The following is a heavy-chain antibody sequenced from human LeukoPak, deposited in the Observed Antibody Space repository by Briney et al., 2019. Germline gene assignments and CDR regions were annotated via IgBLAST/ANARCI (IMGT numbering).Heavy chain of an antibody. CDR2: INHSGIT. J-gene: IGHJ4*02. Sequence: KPSETLSLTCAVYGGSFSYYYWSWIRPPPGKGLEWIGEINHSGITNYNPSLKSRVTISADTSKNQFSLKLTSVTAADTAVYYCANPARDFADSGAITWWGQGTLVTVSS. D-gene: IGHD4-17*01. CDR3: ANPARDFADSGAITW. V-gene: IGHV4-34*01. CDR1: GGSFSYYY.